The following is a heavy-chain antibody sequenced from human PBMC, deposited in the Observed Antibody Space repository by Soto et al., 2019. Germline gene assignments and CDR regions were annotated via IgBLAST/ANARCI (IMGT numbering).Heavy chain of an antibody. CDR2: ISGYNADT. CDR3: ARDANYYASGSEHINVDY. D-gene: IGHD3-10*01. J-gene: IGHJ4*02. Sequence: ASVKVSCKASGYTFTSYGISWVRRAPGQGLEWMGWISGYNADTKYAQKLQGRVTMTTDTSTSTAYMELRSLRSDDTAVYYCARDANYYASGSEHINVDYWGQGTLVTVSS. V-gene: IGHV1-18*01. CDR1: GYTFTSYG.